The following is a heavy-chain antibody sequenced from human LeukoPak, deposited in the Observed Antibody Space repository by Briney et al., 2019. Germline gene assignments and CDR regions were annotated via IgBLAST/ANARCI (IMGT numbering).Heavy chain of an antibody. CDR1: GGSISSSSYY. CDR3: ARQREAVDY. CDR2: IYYSGST. V-gene: IGHV4-39*01. J-gene: IGHJ4*02. Sequence: PSETLSLTCTVSGGSISSSSYYWGWIRQPPGKGLEWIGSIYYSGSTYYNPSLKSRVTISVDTSKNQFSLKLSSVTAADTAVYYCARQREAVDYWGQGTLVTVSS.